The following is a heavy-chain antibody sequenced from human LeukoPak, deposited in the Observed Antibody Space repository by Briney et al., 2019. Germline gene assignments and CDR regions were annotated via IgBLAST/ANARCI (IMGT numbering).Heavy chain of an antibody. CDR1: GFTFDDYT. D-gene: IGHD5-24*01. CDR3: AKAEMATIDFDY. V-gene: IGHV3-43*01. Sequence: GGSLRLSCAASGFTFDDYTMHWVRQAPGKGLEWVSLITWDGGSTYYADSVKGRFTISRDNSKNTLYLQMNSLRAEDTAVYYCAKAEMATIDFDYWGQGTLVTVSS. J-gene: IGHJ4*02. CDR2: ITWDGGST.